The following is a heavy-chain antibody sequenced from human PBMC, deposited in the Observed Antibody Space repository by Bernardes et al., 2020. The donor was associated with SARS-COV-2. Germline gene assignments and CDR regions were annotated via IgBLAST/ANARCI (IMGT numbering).Heavy chain of an antibody. CDR2: IYYSGST. Sequence: SETLSLTCTVSGGSISSGGYYWSWIRQHPGKGLEWIGYIYYSGSTYYNPSLKSRVTISVDTSKNQFSLKLSSVTAADTATHYCVWTRTRGICSSTSCLDYWGQGTLVTVSS. CDR1: GGSISSGGYY. V-gene: IGHV4-31*03. D-gene: IGHD2-2*01. CDR3: VWTRTRGICSSTSCLDY. J-gene: IGHJ4*02.